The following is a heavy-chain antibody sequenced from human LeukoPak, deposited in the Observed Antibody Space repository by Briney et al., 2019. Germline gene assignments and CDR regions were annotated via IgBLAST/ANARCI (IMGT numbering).Heavy chain of an antibody. CDR2: IKQDGSEK. CDR1: GFTFSNYW. J-gene: IGHJ5*02. CDR3: AREISSWYRTEGRFDP. D-gene: IGHD6-13*01. Sequence: GGSLRLSWAASGFTFSNYWMSWVRQAPGKGLEWVANIKQDGSEKYYVDSVNGRFTISRDNAKNSLYLQMNSLRGEDTAVYYCAREISSWYRTEGRFDPWGQGTLVTVSS. V-gene: IGHV3-7*01.